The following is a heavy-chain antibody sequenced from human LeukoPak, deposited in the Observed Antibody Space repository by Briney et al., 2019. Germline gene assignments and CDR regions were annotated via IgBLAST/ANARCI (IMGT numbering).Heavy chain of an antibody. D-gene: IGHD4-11*01. J-gene: IGHJ4*02. CDR3: SKGRGSTLTNIDF. V-gene: IGHV3-23*01. Sequence: GGSLRLSCAASGFAFSSFAMTWVRQSPGKGLEWVSSVSDSGVNIYYAGSVRGRFTVSRDNFKNILYLQMNSLTVEDTAFYYCSKGRGSTLTNIDFWGQGALVTVSS. CDR1: GFAFSSFA. CDR2: VSDSGVNI.